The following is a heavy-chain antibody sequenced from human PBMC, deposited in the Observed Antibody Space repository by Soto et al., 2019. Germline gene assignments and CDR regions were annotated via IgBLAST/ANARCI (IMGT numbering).Heavy chain of an antibody. D-gene: IGHD1-26*01. CDR1: GLTFRDSG. V-gene: IGHV3-30*18. CDR2: ISFDGSER. Sequence: QVQLVESGGGVVQPGTSLRLSCVVSGLTFRDSGMHWVRQAPGKGLEWVAVISFDGSERHYRDSVKGRFSISRDKSRNTLYLQMNSLSGDDSAVYYCANGKYGVRYYYGMDVWGQGSTVTVSS. CDR3: ANGKYGVRYYYGMDV. J-gene: IGHJ6*02.